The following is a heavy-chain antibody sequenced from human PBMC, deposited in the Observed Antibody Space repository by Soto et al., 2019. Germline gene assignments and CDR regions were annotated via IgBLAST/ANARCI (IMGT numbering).Heavy chain of an antibody. V-gene: IGHV1-2*02. J-gene: IGHJ3*02. CDR3: ARGDNWGSGDGFDI. Sequence: ASVKVSCKASGYTFTDFYMHWLRQAPGQGLEWMGWINPKIGVTHYAQKFQGRVSLTRDMSISSVYMELTRLRSDDTAVYSCARGDNWGSGDGFDIWGQGTMVTV. CDR2: INPKIGVT. CDR1: GYTFTDFY. D-gene: IGHD7-27*01.